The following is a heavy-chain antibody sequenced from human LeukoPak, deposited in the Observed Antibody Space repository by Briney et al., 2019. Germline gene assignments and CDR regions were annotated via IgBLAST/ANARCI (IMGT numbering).Heavy chain of an antibody. Sequence: SETLSLTCTVSGGSISSYYWSWIRQPAGKGLEWIGRLYTSGSTNYNPSLRSRVTMSVDTSKNHVSLKLTSVTAADTAVYYCAGSYFGYSNDWGQGTLVTVSS. CDR3: AGSYFGYSND. CDR2: LYTSGST. CDR1: GGSISSYY. J-gene: IGHJ4*02. D-gene: IGHD6-13*01. V-gene: IGHV4-4*07.